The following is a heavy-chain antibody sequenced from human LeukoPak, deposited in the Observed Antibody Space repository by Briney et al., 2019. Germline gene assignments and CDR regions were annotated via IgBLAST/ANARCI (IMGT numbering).Heavy chain of an antibody. CDR3: ARDSSSGWYTDAFDI. CDR2: IKQDGGQI. CDR1: EFTFNSYW. D-gene: IGHD6-19*01. V-gene: IGHV3-7*03. J-gene: IGHJ3*02. Sequence: GGSLRLSCAASEFTFNSYWMSWVRQAPGKGLEWVANIKQDGGQIYYLDSVKGRFTVSRDNAKNSLYLQMNSLRAEDTAVYYCARDSSSGWYTDAFDIWGQGTMVTVSS.